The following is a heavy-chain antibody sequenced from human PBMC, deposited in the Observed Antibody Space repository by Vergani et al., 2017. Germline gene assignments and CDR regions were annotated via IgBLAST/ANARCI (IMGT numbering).Heavy chain of an antibody. CDR3: ARVGTSSNRDYFDY. D-gene: IGHD2-2*01. Sequence: QVQLVQSGAEVKKPGASVKVSCWASGYTFTDYFMHWVRQAPGQGLEWMGWINPNSGGTNYAQKFQGRVTMTRDTSISTAYMELSNLRSDDTAVYYCARVGTSSNRDYFDYWGQGTLVTVSS. CDR1: GYTFTDYF. V-gene: IGHV1-2*02. CDR2: INPNSGGT. J-gene: IGHJ4*02.